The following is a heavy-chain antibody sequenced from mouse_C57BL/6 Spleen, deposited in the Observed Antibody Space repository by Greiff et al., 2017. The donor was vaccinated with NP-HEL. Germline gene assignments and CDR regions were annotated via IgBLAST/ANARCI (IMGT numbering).Heavy chain of an antibody. CDR2: LYPGDGDT. J-gene: IGHJ1*03. CDR3: ARNYGSSYWYFDV. Sequence: QVQLQQSGPELVKPGASVKISCKASGYAFSSSWMNWVKQRPGKGLDWIGRLYPGDGDTNYNGKFKGKATLTADKSSSTAYMQLSSLTSEDSAVYFCARNYGSSYWYFDVWGTGTTVTVSS. D-gene: IGHD1-1*01. CDR1: GYAFSSSW. V-gene: IGHV1-82*01.